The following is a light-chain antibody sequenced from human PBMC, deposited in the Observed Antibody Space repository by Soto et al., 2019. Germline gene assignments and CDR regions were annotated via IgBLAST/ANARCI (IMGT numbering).Light chain of an antibody. V-gene: IGLV1-44*01. Sequence: QSVLTQATSASVTPGQRGTISWSGSNANLGGNSVSGYHQLPGTNPKLILFNNSQRPSGVPDRFAGSKSGTSASLAISRLQSEDDVDYYCASWADSRNGYWVFAGGTKPTVL. CDR1: NANLGGNS. CDR3: ASWADSRNGYWV. CDR2: NNS. J-gene: IGLJ3*02.